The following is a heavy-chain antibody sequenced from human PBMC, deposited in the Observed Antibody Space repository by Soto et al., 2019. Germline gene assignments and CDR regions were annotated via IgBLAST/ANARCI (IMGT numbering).Heavy chain of an antibody. CDR1: GFTFSSYW. Sequence: EVQLVESGGGLVQPGGSLRLSCAASGFTFSSYWMSWVRQAPGKGLEWVANIKQDGSEKYYVDSVKGRFTISRDNANNSLYLQMNSLRAEDTAVYYCARSSYYDILTGYSGGFDYWGQGTLVTVSS. J-gene: IGHJ4*02. CDR2: IKQDGSEK. CDR3: ARSSYYDILTGYSGGFDY. V-gene: IGHV3-7*01. D-gene: IGHD3-9*01.